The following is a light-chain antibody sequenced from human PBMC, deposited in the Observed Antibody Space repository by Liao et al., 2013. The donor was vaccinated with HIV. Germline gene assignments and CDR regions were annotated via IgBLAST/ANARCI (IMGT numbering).Light chain of an antibody. Sequence: SYELTQPPSVSVAPGKAAAISCGGNNIGGKSVHWYQQRPGQAPVLVICQDNKRPSGIPERFSGSNSGNTATLTISGTQPVDEAEYFCQAWDSSAEVVFGGGTTLTVL. CDR2: QDN. CDR1: NIGGKS. V-gene: IGLV3-21*01. J-gene: IGLJ2*01. CDR3: QAWDSSAEVV.